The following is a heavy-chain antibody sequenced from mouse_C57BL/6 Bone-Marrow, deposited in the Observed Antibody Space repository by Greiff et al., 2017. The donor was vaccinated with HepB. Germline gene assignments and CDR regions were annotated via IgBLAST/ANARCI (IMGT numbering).Heavy chain of an antibody. V-gene: IGHV1-22*01. CDR3: ARGTITTVVAHDY. J-gene: IGHJ2*01. D-gene: IGHD1-1*01. CDR2: INPNNGGT. CDR1: GYTFTDYN. Sequence: VQLKQSGPELVKPGASVKMSCKASGYTFTDYNMHWVKQSHGKSLEWIGYINPNNGGTSYNQKFKGKATLTVNKSSSTAYMELRSLTSEDSAVYYCARGTITTVVAHDYWGQGTTLTVSS.